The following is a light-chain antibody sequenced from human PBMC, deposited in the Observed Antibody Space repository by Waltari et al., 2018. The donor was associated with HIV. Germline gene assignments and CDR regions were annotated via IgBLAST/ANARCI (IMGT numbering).Light chain of an antibody. CDR1: QSVSSSY. V-gene: IGKV3-20*01. J-gene: IGKJ3*01. Sequence: EIVLTQSPGTLSLSPGESATLSCRASQSVSSSYLGWYQQKPGQAPRLLIYGASSRATGIPDRFSGSGSGTDFTRTISRLEPEDFAVDYCQRYGSSPLFTFGPGTKVDI. CDR2: GAS. CDR3: QRYGSSPLFT.